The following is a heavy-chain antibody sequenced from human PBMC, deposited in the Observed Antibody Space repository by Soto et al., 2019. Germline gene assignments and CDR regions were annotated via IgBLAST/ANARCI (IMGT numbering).Heavy chain of an antibody. CDR3: ASPDYDYIWGSYRLPIY. CDR2: IYYSGST. D-gene: IGHD3-16*02. J-gene: IGHJ4*02. Sequence: QLQLQESGPGLVKPSETLSLTCTVSGGSISSSSYYWGWIRQPPGKGLEWIGSIYYSGSTYYNPSLKSRVTISVDTSKNQFSLKLSSVTAADTAVYYCASPDYDYIWGSYRLPIYWGQGTLVTVSS. V-gene: IGHV4-39*01. CDR1: GGSISSSSYY.